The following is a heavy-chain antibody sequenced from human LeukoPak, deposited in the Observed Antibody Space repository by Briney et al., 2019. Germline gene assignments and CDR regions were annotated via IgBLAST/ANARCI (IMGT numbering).Heavy chain of an antibody. V-gene: IGHV1-46*01. CDR1: GYTFTSYY. D-gene: IGHD4-11*01. Sequence: ASVKVSCKASGYTFTSYYMHWVRQAPGQGLEWMGIINPSGGSTSYAQKFQGRVTMTRDTSTSTVYMELSSLGSEDTAVYYCAKDASMTTWDYWGQGTLVTVSS. CDR2: INPSGGST. J-gene: IGHJ4*02. CDR3: AKDASMTTWDY.